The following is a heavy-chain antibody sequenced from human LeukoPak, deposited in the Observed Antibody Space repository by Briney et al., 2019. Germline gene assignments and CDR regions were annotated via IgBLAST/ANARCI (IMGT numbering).Heavy chain of an antibody. CDR2: ISYDGSNK. D-gene: IGHD2-21*02. V-gene: IGHV3-30*04. CDR3: AREYNEYCGGDCPYYYYYYMDV. Sequence: GRSLRLSCAASGFTFSNYAIHWVRQAPGKGLEWVAVISYDGSNKYYADSVKGRFTISRDNAKNSLYLQMNSLRAEDTAVYYCAREYNEYCGGDCPYYYYYYMDVWGKGTTVTVSS. J-gene: IGHJ6*03. CDR1: GFTFSNYA.